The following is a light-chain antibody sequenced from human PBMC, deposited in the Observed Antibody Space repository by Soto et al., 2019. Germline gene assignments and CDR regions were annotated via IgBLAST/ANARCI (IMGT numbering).Light chain of an antibody. V-gene: IGKV3-15*01. CDR2: VAF. Sequence: TLSPDTLSLSQGERATLSCRASQSVSNYLACYQQKSGQAPRLLIYVAFTRAAGVPARFSGSGSGTEFTLTISSLQSEDSAVYFCQQYANWPKTFGQGTKVDI. CDR3: QQYANWPKT. J-gene: IGKJ1*01. CDR1: QSVSNY.